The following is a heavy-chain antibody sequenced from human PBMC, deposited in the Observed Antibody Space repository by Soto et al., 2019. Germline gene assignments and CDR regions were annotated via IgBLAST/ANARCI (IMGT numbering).Heavy chain of an antibody. V-gene: IGHV4-39*01. J-gene: IGHJ5*02. CDR1: GGFITSSRFY. CDR3: ASYSSSSGSVFDP. Sequence: QLQLQQSGPGLVKPSETLSLTCTVSGGFITSSRFYWGWVRQPPGKGLEWIGHIFYSGSTYYNPSLKSRVTVSVDTSKNQFSLRLTFVTAADTAFYYCASYSSSSGSVFDPWGQGTLVTVSS. D-gene: IGHD6-6*01. CDR2: IFYSGST.